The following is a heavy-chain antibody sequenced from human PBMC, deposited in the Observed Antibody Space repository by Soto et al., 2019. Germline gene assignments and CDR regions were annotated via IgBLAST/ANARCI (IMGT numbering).Heavy chain of an antibody. CDR3: ARGSVVVAAKTIFDY. CDR1: GGSISSGGYY. Sequence: QVQLQESGPGLVKPSQTLSLTCTVSGGSISSGGYYWSWIRQHPGKGLEWIGYIYYSGSTYYNPSLKSRVNISVDTSKNQFSLKLSSVTAADTAVYYCARGSVVVAAKTIFDYWGQGTLVTVSS. CDR2: IYYSGST. V-gene: IGHV4-31*03. J-gene: IGHJ4*02. D-gene: IGHD2-15*01.